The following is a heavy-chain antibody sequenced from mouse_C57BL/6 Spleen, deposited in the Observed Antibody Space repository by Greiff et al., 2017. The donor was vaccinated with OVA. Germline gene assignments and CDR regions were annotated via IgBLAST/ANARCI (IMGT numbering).Heavy chain of an antibody. D-gene: IGHD4-1*01. CDR2: ISSGGSYT. Sequence: EVQGVESGGDLVKPGGSLKLSCAASGFTFSSYGMSWVRQTPDKRLEWVATISSGGSYTYYPDSVKGRFTISSDNAKNTLYLQMSSLKSEDTAWYYGTRQLTGTFAYWGQGTLVTVSA. CDR1: GFTFSSYG. CDR3: TRQLTGTFAY. V-gene: IGHV5-6*01. J-gene: IGHJ3*01.